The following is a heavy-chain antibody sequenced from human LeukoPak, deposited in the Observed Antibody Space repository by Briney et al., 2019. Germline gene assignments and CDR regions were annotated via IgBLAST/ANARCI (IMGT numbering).Heavy chain of an antibody. CDR2: INPNSGGT. V-gene: IGHV1-2*02. Sequence: VASVKVSCKASGYTFTGYYMHWVRQAPGQGLEWMGWINPNSGGTNYAQKFQGRVTMTRDTSISTAYMELSRLRSDDTAVYYCARVGGGSGSSYVLFDFDYWGQGTLVTVSS. J-gene: IGHJ4*02. CDR1: GYTFTGYY. D-gene: IGHD3-10*01. CDR3: ARVGGGSGSSYVLFDFDY.